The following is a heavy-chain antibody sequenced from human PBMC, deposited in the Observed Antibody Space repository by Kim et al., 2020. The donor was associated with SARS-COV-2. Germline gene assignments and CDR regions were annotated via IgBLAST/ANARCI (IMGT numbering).Heavy chain of an antibody. CDR1: GFTFSSYS. J-gene: IGHJ6*02. V-gene: IGHV3-48*02. CDR2: ISSSSSTI. CDR3: ARGDPRYCGGDCYLPSFLVAVGYYYGRDV. D-gene: IGHD2-21*02. Sequence: GGSLRLSCAASGFTFSSYSMNWVRQAPGKGLEWVSYISSSSSTIYYADSVKGRFTISRDNAKNSLYLQMNSLRDEDTAVYYCARGDPRYCGGDCYLPSFLVAVGYYYGRDVWGQGTTVTVSS.